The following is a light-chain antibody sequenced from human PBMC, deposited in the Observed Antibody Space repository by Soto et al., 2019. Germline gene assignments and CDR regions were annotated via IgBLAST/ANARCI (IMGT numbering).Light chain of an antibody. V-gene: IGKV4-1*01. CDR2: WAS. CDR1: QSVLYSSNNKNY. J-gene: IGKJ1*01. Sequence: DIVMTQSPDSLAVSLGERATINCKSSQSVLYSSNNKNYLAWYQQKPGQPPKLLIYWASNRESGVPDRFSGSGYGTDFTLTISSLQAEDVAVYYCQQYYSTPQTFGQGTKVEIK. CDR3: QQYYSTPQT.